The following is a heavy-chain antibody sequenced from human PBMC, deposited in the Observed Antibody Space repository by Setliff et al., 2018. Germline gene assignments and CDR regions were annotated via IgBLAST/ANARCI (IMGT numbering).Heavy chain of an antibody. CDR1: GGSISSHY. CDR3: AGSTVTQVDY. V-gene: IGHV4-59*08. Sequence: SETLSLTCTVSGGSISSHYWSWIRQPPGKGLEWIGYIYYNGNTNYNPSLKSRVSISVDTSNNQFSLSLTSVTAADTAVYYCAGSTVTQVDYWGQGTLVTVSS. D-gene: IGHD4-17*01. CDR2: IYYNGNT. J-gene: IGHJ4*02.